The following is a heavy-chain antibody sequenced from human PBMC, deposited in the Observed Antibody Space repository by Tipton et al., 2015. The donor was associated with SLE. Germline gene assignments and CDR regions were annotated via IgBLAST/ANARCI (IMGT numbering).Heavy chain of an antibody. CDR3: ARGDYYDSSGYYTLDY. D-gene: IGHD3-22*01. J-gene: IGHJ4*02. Sequence: LRLSCAVYGGSFSGYYWSWIRQPPGKGLEWIGEINHSGSTNYNPSLKSRVTISVDTSKNQFSLKLSSVTAADTAVYYCARGDYYDSSGYYTLDYWGQGTLVTVSP. V-gene: IGHV4-34*01. CDR1: GGSFSGYY. CDR2: INHSGST.